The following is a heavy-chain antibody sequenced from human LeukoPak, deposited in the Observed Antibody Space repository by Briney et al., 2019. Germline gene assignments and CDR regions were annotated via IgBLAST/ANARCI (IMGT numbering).Heavy chain of an antibody. CDR1: GFTFSSYA. CDR3: AKVPTVTTPSDYCDY. V-gene: IGHV3-23*01. J-gene: IGHJ4*02. Sequence: GGSLRLSCAASGFTFSSYAMSWVRQAPGKGLEWVSAISGSGGSTYYADSVKGRFTLSRDNSKNTLYLQMNSLRAEDTAVYYCAKVPTVTTPSDYCDYWGQGTLVTVSS. D-gene: IGHD4-17*01. CDR2: ISGSGGST.